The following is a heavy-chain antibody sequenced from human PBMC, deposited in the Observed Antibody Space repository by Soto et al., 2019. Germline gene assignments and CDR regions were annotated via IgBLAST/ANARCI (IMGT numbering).Heavy chain of an antibody. J-gene: IGHJ5*02. V-gene: IGHV3-23*01. CDR3: AKRPLATVFGVAGNRFDP. Sequence: EVQLLESGGGLVQPGGSLRLSCAASGFTFSTYAMTWVRQAPGKGLEWVSGISGSGGSTYYADSVKGRFTISRDNSKNTLYLQMNSQRAEDTAVYYGAKRPLATVFGVAGNRFDPWGQGTLVTVSS. CDR1: GFTFSTYA. D-gene: IGHD3-3*01. CDR2: ISGSGGST.